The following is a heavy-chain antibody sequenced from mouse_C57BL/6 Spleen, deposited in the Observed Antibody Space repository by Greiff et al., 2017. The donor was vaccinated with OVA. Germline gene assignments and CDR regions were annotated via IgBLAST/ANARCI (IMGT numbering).Heavy chain of an antibody. V-gene: IGHV1-54*01. J-gene: IGHJ1*03. CDR1: GYALTNYL. Sequence: QVQLQQSGAELVRPGTSVKVSCKASGYALTNYLIEWVKQRPGQGLEWIGVINPGSGGTNYNEKFKGKATLTADKSSSTAYMQLSSLTSEDSAVYFCARGNDYFWYFDVWGTGTTVTVSS. CDR3: ARGNDYFWYFDV. D-gene: IGHD2-4*01. CDR2: INPGSGGT.